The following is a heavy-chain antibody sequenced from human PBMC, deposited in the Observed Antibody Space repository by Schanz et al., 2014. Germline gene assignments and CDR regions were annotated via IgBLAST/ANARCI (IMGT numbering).Heavy chain of an antibody. CDR2: ISFDGVNK. J-gene: IGHJ5*02. Sequence: QVQLVESGGGVVQPGRSLRLSCAASGFTFTTYAMHWVRQAPGKGLEWVAVISFDGVNKYYAVSVKGRFSVSRDNSKNTLYLQMNSLRAEDTAVYYCAKDQLANYRGSGYNWFDPWGQGTLVTVSS. CDR1: GFTFTTYA. D-gene: IGHD3-10*01. CDR3: AKDQLANYRGSGYNWFDP. V-gene: IGHV3-30*04.